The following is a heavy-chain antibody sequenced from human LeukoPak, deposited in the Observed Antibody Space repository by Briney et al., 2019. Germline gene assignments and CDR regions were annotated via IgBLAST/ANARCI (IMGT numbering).Heavy chain of an antibody. CDR3: AKDFFVGPVLARYFDY. J-gene: IGHJ4*02. CDR1: GFTFSNCV. V-gene: IGHV3-33*06. D-gene: IGHD2-8*02. CDR2: ILFDGSYK. Sequence: GRSLRPSCAASGFTFSNCVMHWVRQAPGKGLEWVAVILFDGSYKYYADSVKGRFTISRDNSKNTLYLQMNSLRAEDTAVYYCAKDFFVGPVLARYFDYWGQGTLVTVSS.